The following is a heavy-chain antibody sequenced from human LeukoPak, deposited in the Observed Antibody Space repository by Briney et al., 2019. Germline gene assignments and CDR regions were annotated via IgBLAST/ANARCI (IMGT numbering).Heavy chain of an antibody. V-gene: IGHV1-2*02. Sequence: ASVKVSCKASGYTFTGYYMHWVRQAPGQGLEWMGWINPNSGGTNYAQKFQGRVTMTRDTSISTAYMELSRLRSDDTAVYYCATDPDCSSTSCNTDYWGQGTLDTVSS. D-gene: IGHD2-2*02. CDR2: INPNSGGT. CDR3: ATDPDCSSTSCNTDY. CDR1: GYTFTGYY. J-gene: IGHJ4*02.